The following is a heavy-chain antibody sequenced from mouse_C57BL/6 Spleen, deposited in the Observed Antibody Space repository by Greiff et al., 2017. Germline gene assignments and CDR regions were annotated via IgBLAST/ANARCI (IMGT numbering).Heavy chain of an antibody. Sequence: QVQLQQSGAELVRPGSSVKLSCKASGYTFTSYWMHWVKQRPIQGLEWIGNIDPSDSETHYNQKFKDKATLTVDKSSSTAYMQLSSLTSEDSAVYYCARRGGDYAMDYWGQGTSVTVSS. J-gene: IGHJ4*01. CDR2: IDPSDSET. CDR3: ARRGGDYAMDY. V-gene: IGHV1-52*01. CDR1: GYTFTSYW.